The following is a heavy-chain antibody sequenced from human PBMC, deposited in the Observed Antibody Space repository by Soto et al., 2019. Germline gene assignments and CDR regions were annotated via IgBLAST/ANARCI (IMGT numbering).Heavy chain of an antibody. D-gene: IGHD2-21*01. CDR3: GRLPASGNPNGGALDV. CDR2: VYPGDSDT. J-gene: IGHJ3*01. V-gene: IGHV5-51*02. CDR1: GNSFSTYW. Sequence: XESLKISYESSGNSFSTYWSALVLQSPGKGLEWMAVVYPGDSDTRYNPSFQGRVTISADASIRTAYLQLTSLKASETAIYFCGRLPASGNPNGGALDVWGQGTVATV.